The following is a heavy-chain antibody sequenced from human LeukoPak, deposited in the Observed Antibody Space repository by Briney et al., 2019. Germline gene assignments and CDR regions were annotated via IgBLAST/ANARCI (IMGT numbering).Heavy chain of an antibody. J-gene: IGHJ4*02. CDR2: ISYDGTNK. CDR1: GFTFSTYG. V-gene: IGHV3-30*18. D-gene: IGHD2-2*03. CDR3: AKDLGIVVVPAAIAGFDY. Sequence: PGRSLRLSCAASGFTFSTYGMHWVRQAPGKGLEWVAVISYDGTNKYYADSVKGRFTISRDNSKNTLYLQMNSLRAEDTAVYYCAKDLGIVVVPAAIAGFDYWGQGTLVTV.